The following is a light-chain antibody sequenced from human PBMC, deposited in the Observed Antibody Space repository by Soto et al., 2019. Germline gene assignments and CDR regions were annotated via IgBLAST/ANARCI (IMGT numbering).Light chain of an antibody. CDR2: DVT. CDR1: ISDVVGYNY. V-gene: IGLV2-11*01. Sequence: QSALTQPRSVAGSPGQSVSISCTGNISDVVGYNYVSWYQHHPGKAPKLLISDVTTRPSWVPDRFSGSKSGSTASLTISELQAEDEADYYWSSYAGSNNLVFGGGTKLTVL. J-gene: IGLJ2*01. CDR3: SSYAGSNNLV.